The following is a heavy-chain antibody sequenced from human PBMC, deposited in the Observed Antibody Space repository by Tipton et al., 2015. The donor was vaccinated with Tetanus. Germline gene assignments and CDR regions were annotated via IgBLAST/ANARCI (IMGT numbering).Heavy chain of an antibody. D-gene: IGHD1/OR15-1a*01. V-gene: IGHV4-59*13. CDR1: GGSISSYY. J-gene: IGHJ3*02. CDR3: ARIGWPENNKPGFDI. Sequence: GLVKPSETLSLTCTVSGGSISSYYWSWIRQRPGRGLEWVGYVHYTGKDNYNPSLRSRVTLSVGTSKNQFSLQMSSVTAADTAVYYCARIGWPENNKPGFDIWGQGTMVTVSS. CDR2: VHYTGKD.